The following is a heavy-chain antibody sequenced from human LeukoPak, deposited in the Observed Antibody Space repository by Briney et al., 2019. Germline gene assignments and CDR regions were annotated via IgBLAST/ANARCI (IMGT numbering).Heavy chain of an antibody. D-gene: IGHD2-2*01. Sequence: TGGSLRLSCAASGFTFSSYGMHWVRQAPGKGLEWVAVIWYDGSNKYYADSVKGRFTISRDNSKNTLYPQMNSLRAEDTAVYYCARSRYCSSTSCDRLGYFDYWGQGTLVTVSS. CDR1: GFTFSSYG. V-gene: IGHV3-33*01. J-gene: IGHJ4*02. CDR2: IWYDGSNK. CDR3: ARSRYCSSTSCDRLGYFDY.